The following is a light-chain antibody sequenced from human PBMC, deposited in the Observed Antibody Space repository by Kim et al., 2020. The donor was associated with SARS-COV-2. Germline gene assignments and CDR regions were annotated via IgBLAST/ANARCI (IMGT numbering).Light chain of an antibody. Sequence: SASVGDRVTISCRASQNIHIWLAWFQQKPGKAPRVLMYKASTLESGVPSRFSGSGSGTEFTLTINSLQPDDSATYYCQQYDVHPETFGQGTKV. J-gene: IGKJ1*01. V-gene: IGKV1-5*03. CDR1: QNIHIW. CDR2: KAS. CDR3: QQYDVHPET.